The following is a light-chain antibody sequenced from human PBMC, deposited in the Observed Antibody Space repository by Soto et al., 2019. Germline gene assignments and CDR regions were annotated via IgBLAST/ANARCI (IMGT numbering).Light chain of an antibody. CDR1: QYVGTS. CDR2: YTS. Sequence: EIVLTQSPATLSSSPGETATLSCRASQYVGTSLAWYQHKPGQAPRLLIYYTSNRATGIPARFSGSGSGTDFTLTISSLEPEDFAIYYWHQRQSWPRTFGQGTKVEIK. CDR3: HQRQSWPRT. V-gene: IGKV3-11*01. J-gene: IGKJ1*01.